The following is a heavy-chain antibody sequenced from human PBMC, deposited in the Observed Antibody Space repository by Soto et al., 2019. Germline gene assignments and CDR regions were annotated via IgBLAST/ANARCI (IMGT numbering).Heavy chain of an antibody. CDR1: GFTFSSYG. J-gene: IGHJ4*02. CDR2: ISYDGSNK. Sequence: QVQLVESGGGVVQPGRSLRLSCAASGFTFSSYGMHWVRQAPGKGLEWVAVISYDGSNKYYADSVKGRFTISRDNSKNTLYLQMNSLRAEDTAVYYCAKDPQYSRGWSLDYRGQGTLVTVSS. CDR3: AKDPQYSRGWSLDY. D-gene: IGHD6-19*01. V-gene: IGHV3-30*18.